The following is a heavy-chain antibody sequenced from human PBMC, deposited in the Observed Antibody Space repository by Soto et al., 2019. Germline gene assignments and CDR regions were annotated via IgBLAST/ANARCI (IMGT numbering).Heavy chain of an antibody. CDR2: IIPIFGTA. V-gene: IGHV1-69*13. CDR1: GGTFSSYA. D-gene: IGHD3-22*01. Sequence: SVKVSCKASGGTFSSYAISWVRQAPGQGLEWMGGIIPIFGTANYAQKFQGRVTITADESTSTAYMELSSLRSEDTAVYYCASVLVIKSDYYYGMDVWGQGTTVTVSS. CDR3: ASVLVIKSDYYYGMDV. J-gene: IGHJ6*02.